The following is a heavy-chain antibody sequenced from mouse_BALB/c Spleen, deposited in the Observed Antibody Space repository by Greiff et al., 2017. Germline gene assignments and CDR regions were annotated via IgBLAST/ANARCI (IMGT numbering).Heavy chain of an antibody. CDR1: GFAFSSYD. Sequence: EVQGVESGGGLVKPGGSLKLSCAASGFAFSSYDMSWVRQTPEKRLEWVAYISSGGGSTYYPDTVKGRFTISRDNAKNTLYLQMSSLKSEDTAMYYCARHWDFDYWGQGTTLTVSS. V-gene: IGHV5-12-1*01. J-gene: IGHJ2*01. CDR2: ISSGGGST. D-gene: IGHD4-1*01. CDR3: ARHWDFDY.